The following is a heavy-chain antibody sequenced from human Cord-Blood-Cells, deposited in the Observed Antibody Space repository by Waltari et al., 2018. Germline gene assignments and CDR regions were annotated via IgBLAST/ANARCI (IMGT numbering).Heavy chain of an antibody. J-gene: IGHJ4*02. D-gene: IGHD3-10*01. CDR1: GGTSSSYA. Sequence: QVQLVQSGAEVKKPGSSVTVTCEASGGTSSSYAISWVRQAPGQGLEWMGGIIPIFGTANYAQKFQGIVTITADESTSTAYMELSSLRSEDTAVYYCARSYYYGSGSYFDYWGQGTLVTVSS. V-gene: IGHV1-69*01. CDR2: IIPIFGTA. CDR3: ARSYYYGSGSYFDY.